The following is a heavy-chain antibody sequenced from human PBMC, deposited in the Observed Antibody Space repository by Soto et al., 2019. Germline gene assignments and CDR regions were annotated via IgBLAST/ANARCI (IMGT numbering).Heavy chain of an antibody. Sequence: SETLSLTCTVSGGSISSGGYYWSWIRQHPGKGLEWIGYIYYSGSTYYNPSLKSRVTISVDTSKNQFSLKLSSVTAADTAVYYCARDEISGSLDYWGQGTLVTVSS. CDR1: GGSISSGGYY. CDR3: ARDEISGSLDY. J-gene: IGHJ4*02. V-gene: IGHV4-31*03. CDR2: IYYSGST. D-gene: IGHD3-10*01.